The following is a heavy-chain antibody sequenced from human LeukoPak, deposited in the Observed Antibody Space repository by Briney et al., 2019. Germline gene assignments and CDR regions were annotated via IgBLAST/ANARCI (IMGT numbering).Heavy chain of an antibody. V-gene: IGHV3-49*04. J-gene: IGHJ5*02. CDR2: IRSKAYGGTT. CDR1: GFTFGDYA. D-gene: IGHD3-10*01. CDR3: MVRGSGP. Sequence: GGSLRLSCTASGFTFGDYAMSWVRQAPGKGLEWVGFIRSKAYGGTTEYAASVKGRFTISRDDSKSIAYLQMNSLKTEDTAVYYCMVRGSGPWGQGTLVTVSS.